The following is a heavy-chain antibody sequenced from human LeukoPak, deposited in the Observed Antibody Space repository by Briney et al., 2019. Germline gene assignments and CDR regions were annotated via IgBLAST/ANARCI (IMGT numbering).Heavy chain of an antibody. Sequence: ASVKVSCKASGGTFSSYAISWVRQAPGQGLEWMGGIIPIFGTANYAQKFQGRVTITADKSTSTAYMELSSLRFEDTAVYYCARSSYYDSSGYYSLGAFDIWGQGTMVTVSS. V-gene: IGHV1-69*06. CDR2: IIPIFGTA. D-gene: IGHD3-22*01. J-gene: IGHJ3*02. CDR1: GGTFSSYA. CDR3: ARSSYYDSSGYYSLGAFDI.